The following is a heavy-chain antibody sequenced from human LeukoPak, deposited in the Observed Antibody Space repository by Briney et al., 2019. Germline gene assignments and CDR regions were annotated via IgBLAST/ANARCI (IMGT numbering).Heavy chain of an antibody. V-gene: IGHV4-39*02. Sequence: PSETLSLTCTVSGGSIIDNNYYWAWIRQPPGKGLEWIGSCLYSGNTYYNSSLESRVTISVDTSKNQFSLKLSSVTAADTAVYYCARVRPSAYGDYGDAFDIWGQGTMVTVSS. CDR2: CLYSGNT. CDR1: GGSIIDNNYY. CDR3: ARVRPSAYGDYGDAFDI. D-gene: IGHD4-17*01. J-gene: IGHJ3*02.